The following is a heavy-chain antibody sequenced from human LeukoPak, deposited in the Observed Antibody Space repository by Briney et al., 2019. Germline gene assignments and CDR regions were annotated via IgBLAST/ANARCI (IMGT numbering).Heavy chain of an antibody. J-gene: IGHJ4*02. CDR2: IKSKTDGGTI. CDR1: GFTFSSYA. V-gene: IGHV3-15*01. D-gene: IGHD3-10*01. Sequence: GRSLRLSCAASGFTFSSYAMHWVRQAPGKGLEWVGRIKSKTDGGTIDYAAPVKGRFTISRDDSKNTLYLQMNSLKAEDTAVYYRISEVRGQWGQGTLVTVSS. CDR3: ISEVRGQ.